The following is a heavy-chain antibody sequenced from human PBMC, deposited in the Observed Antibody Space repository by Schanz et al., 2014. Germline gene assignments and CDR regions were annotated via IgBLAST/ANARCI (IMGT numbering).Heavy chain of an antibody. V-gene: IGHV3-33*06. CDR3: AKSQGSSFDS. CDR1: GFTFSSYG. D-gene: IGHD6-13*01. CDR2: IWYDGSNK. Sequence: QVQLVESGGGVVQPGRSLRLSCAASGFTFSSYGMHWVRQAPGKGLEWVAVIWYDGSNKYYADSVKGRFTISRDNSKNTLYLQMSSLRAEDTAVYYCAKSQGSSFDSWGQGTLVTVSS. J-gene: IGHJ4*02.